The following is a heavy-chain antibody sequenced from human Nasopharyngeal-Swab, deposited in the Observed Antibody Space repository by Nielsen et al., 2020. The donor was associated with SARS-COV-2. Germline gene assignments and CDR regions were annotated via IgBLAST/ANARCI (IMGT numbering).Heavy chain of an antibody. J-gene: IGHJ6*03. CDR1: GGSFSGYY. V-gene: IGHV4-34*01. CDR2: IRHSGTT. Sequence: SETLSLTCAVYGGSFSGYYWSWIRQPPGKGLEWIGEIRHSGTTNYNPSLKGRVTISVDTSKNQFSLNLSSVAAADTAVYYCARGEKYSPAFGYYYHMDVWGKGTTVTVSS. D-gene: IGHD5-12*01. CDR3: ARGEKYSPAFGYYYHMDV.